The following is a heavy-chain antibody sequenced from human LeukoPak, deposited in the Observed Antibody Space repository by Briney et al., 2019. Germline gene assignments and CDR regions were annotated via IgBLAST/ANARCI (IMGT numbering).Heavy chain of an antibody. CDR2: INPNSGGT. Sequence: ASVKASCKASGYTFTGYYMHWVRQAPGQGLEWMGRINPNSGGTNYAQKFQGRVTMTRDTSISTAYMELSRLRSDDTAVYYCARGSLTYYYDSSGYSPDYRGQGTLVTVSS. J-gene: IGHJ4*02. CDR3: ARGSLTYYYDSSGYSPDY. CDR1: GYTFTGYY. D-gene: IGHD3-22*01. V-gene: IGHV1-2*06.